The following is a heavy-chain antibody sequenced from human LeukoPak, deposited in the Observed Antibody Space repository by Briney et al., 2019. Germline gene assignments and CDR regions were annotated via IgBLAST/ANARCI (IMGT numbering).Heavy chain of an antibody. CDR1: GFTFADYS. D-gene: IGHD6-19*01. J-gene: IGHJ4*02. V-gene: IGHV3-43*01. CDR3: TKEHSSGWPTIDY. Sequence: GGSLSLSCSASGFTFADYSMHWVRQDPGKGLEWVSVINRNGGAIKYADSVKGRFIISRDNSKNSLYLQMNSLRTEDTALYYCTKEHSSGWPTIDYWGQGTLVTVSS. CDR2: INRNGGAI.